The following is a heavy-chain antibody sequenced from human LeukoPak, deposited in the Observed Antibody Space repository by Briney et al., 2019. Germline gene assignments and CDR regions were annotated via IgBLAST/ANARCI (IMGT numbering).Heavy chain of an antibody. CDR1: GGSINSPKS. CDR2: RYHSGGT. CDR3: GAYRTLDDAFDI. Sequence: PSETLPLTCAVSGGSINSPKSWSWVRQPPGKGLEWIGDRYHSGGTNYNPSLKSRVTISVDRSKNQFSLELNSVTAADTAVYYCGAYRTLDDAFDIWGQGTLVTVSS. D-gene: IGHD3-16*01. J-gene: IGHJ3*02. V-gene: IGHV4-4*02.